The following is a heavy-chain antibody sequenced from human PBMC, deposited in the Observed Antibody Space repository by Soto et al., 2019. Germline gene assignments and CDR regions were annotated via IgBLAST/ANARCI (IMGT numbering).Heavy chain of an antibody. V-gene: IGHV1-69*13. D-gene: IGHD3-10*01. CDR3: ARSPRSMASTRIYYFDY. Sequence: SVKVSCKTSGGTFSSYAISWVRQAPGQGLEWMGGIIPIFGTANYAQKFQGRVTITADESTSTAYMELSSLRSEDTAVYYCARSPRSMASTRIYYFDYWGQGTLVTVSS. CDR1: GGTFSSYA. J-gene: IGHJ4*02. CDR2: IIPIFGTA.